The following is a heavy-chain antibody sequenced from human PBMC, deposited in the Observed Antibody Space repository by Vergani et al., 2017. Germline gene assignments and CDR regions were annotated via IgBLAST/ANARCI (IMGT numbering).Heavy chain of an antibody. D-gene: IGHD3-10*01. J-gene: IGHJ4*02. CDR2: IWNNGIKT. CDR3: VRDFNFYDAAGHGFGAVFEN. V-gene: IGHV3-33*01. CDR1: GFSFNSFG. Sequence: QVHLVESGGGVVQPGRSLRLSCVASGFSFNSFGFHWVRQAPGKGLEWVALIWNNGIKTDYADSVKGRFTISRDNSKKALHLQMNGLTVEDTAVYYCVRDFNFYDAAGHGFGAVFENGGQGALVTVSS.